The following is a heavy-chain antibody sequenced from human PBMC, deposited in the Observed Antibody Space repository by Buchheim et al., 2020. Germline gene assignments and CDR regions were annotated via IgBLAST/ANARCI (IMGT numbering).Heavy chain of an antibody. D-gene: IGHD2-2*02. Sequence: QVQLVESGGGLVKPGGSLRLSCAASGFTFSDYYMSWIRQAPGKGLEWVSYISSSSSYTNYADSVTGRFTISRDNAKNSLYLQMNSLRAEDTAVYYCARDLYCSSTSCYSYYYYGMDVWGQGTT. V-gene: IGHV3-11*06. J-gene: IGHJ6*02. CDR3: ARDLYCSSTSCYSYYYYGMDV. CDR2: ISSSSSYT. CDR1: GFTFSDYY.